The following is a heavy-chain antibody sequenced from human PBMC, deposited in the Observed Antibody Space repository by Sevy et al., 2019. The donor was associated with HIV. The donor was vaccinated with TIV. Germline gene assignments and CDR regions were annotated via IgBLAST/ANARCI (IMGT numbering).Heavy chain of an antibody. Sequence: GGSLRLSCAASGFTFSSYAMSWVRQAPGKGLEWVSAISGSGGSTYYADSVKGRFTISRDNSKNTLYLQMNSLRAEDTAVYYCAKDGSCSSTSCYEVSEVKDAFDIWGQGTMVTVSS. CDR2: ISGSGGST. CDR3: AKDGSCSSTSCYEVSEVKDAFDI. CDR1: GFTFSSYA. J-gene: IGHJ3*02. V-gene: IGHV3-23*01. D-gene: IGHD2-2*01.